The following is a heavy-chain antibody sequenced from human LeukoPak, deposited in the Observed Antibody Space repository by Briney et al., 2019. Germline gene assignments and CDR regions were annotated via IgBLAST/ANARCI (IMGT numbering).Heavy chain of an antibody. D-gene: IGHD2-21*01. CDR2: IINTGTAT. CDR3: VKDRAYLRRGFDD. Sequence: GGSLRLSCAASGFTFSSYAMSWVRQAPGKGPEWISSIINTGTATYYADSVKGRFTISRDNSMNTLYLQMNTLRVEDTALYYCVKDRAYLRRGFDDWGQGTLVTVSS. CDR1: GFTFSSYA. J-gene: IGHJ4*02. V-gene: IGHV3-23*01.